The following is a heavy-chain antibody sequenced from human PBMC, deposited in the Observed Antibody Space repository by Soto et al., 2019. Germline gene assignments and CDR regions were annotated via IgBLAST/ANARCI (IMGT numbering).Heavy chain of an antibody. CDR2: IYYSGST. V-gene: IGHV4-39*01. Sequence: SLTCTVSRGSISSGTNYWAWIRQPPGKGLEWIANIYYSGSTFYNPSLKSRVTIPLDTSKNQFSLKLRSVTAADTAVYYCARHEAGWYFDSWGQGTLVTVSS. D-gene: IGHD6-25*01. CDR3: ARHEAGWYFDS. J-gene: IGHJ4*02. CDR1: RGSISSGTNY.